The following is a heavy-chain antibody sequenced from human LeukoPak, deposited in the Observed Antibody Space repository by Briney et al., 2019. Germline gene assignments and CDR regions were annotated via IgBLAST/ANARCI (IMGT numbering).Heavy chain of an antibody. CDR3: ARERRDGYNHNWFDP. J-gene: IGHJ5*02. D-gene: IGHD5-24*01. Sequence: ASVKVSCKASGYTFTSYGISWVRQAPGQGLEWMGWISAYNGNTNYAQKLQGRVTMTTDTSTSTAYMELRSLRSDDTAVYYCARERRDGYNHNWFDPWGRGTLVTVSS. CDR2: ISAYNGNT. CDR1: GYTFTSYG. V-gene: IGHV1-18*01.